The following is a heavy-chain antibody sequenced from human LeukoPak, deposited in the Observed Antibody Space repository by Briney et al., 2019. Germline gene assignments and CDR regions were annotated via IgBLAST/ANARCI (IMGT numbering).Heavy chain of an antibody. CDR3: ARHVDIVATIKKGDYYYYYMDV. V-gene: IGHV1-69*13. J-gene: IGHJ6*03. CDR1: GYTFTSYA. CDR2: IIPYIGKA. D-gene: IGHD5-12*01. Sequence: SVKVSCKASGYTFTSYAISWVRQAPGQGLEWMGGIIPYIGKANYAQKLQGRVTITADESTSTAYMELSSLRSEDTDVYYCARHVDIVATIKKGDYYYYYMDVWGKGTAVTISS.